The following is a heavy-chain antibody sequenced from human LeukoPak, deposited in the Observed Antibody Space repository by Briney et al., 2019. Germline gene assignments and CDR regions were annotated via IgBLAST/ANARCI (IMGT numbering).Heavy chain of an antibody. D-gene: IGHD1-26*01. CDR2: VHYTGST. Sequence: SETLSLTCTVSGGSISSGGYYWAWIRQPPGKGLEMIGNVHYTGSTFYNSSLKSRVTISADTSQNQFSLSLTSVTAADTAVYYCATLGLLRGAGFNLATHFDFWGQGTLVTVSS. V-gene: IGHV4-39*01. CDR3: ATLGLLRGAGFNLATHFDF. CDR1: GGSISSGGYY. J-gene: IGHJ4*02.